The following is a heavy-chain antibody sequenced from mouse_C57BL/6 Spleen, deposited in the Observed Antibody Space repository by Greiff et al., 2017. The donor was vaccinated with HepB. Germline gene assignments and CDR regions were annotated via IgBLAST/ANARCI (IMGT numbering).Heavy chain of an antibody. V-gene: IGHV1-50*01. CDR1: GYTFTSYW. Sequence: VQLQQPGAELVKPGASVKLSCKASGYTFTSYWMQWVKQRPGQGLEWIGEIDPSDSYTNYNQKFKGKATLTVDTSSSTAYMQLRSLTSEDSAVYYCARRPNYYGSSPFAYWGQGTLVTVSA. D-gene: IGHD1-1*01. J-gene: IGHJ3*01. CDR2: IDPSDSYT. CDR3: ARRPNYYGSSPFAY.